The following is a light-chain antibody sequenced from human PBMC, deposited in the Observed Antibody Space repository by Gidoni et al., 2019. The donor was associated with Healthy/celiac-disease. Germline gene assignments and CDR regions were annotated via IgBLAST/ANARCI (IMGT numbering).Light chain of an antibody. CDR2: DAS. J-gene: IGKJ4*01. CDR3: QQYDNLPPLT. V-gene: IGKV1-33*01. Sequence: DIQMTQSPSSLSASVGDRVTITCQASQDISNYLKLYQEKPGKAPKLLIYDASNLETGVPSRFSGSGSGTDFTLTISSLQPEDIATYYCQQYDNLPPLTFGGGTKVEIK. CDR1: QDISNY.